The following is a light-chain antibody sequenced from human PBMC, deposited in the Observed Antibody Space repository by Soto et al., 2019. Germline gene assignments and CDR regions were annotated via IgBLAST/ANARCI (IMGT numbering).Light chain of an antibody. Sequence: DIQMTQSPSTLSASVGDRVTITCRASQSISSWLAWYQQKPGKAPKLLIYDASSLESGVPSRFSGCGSGTEFTLTISSLQPDDVATYYCQQDNSYLWTFGQGTKVEIK. J-gene: IGKJ1*01. CDR2: DAS. CDR1: QSISSW. V-gene: IGKV1-5*01. CDR3: QQDNSYLWT.